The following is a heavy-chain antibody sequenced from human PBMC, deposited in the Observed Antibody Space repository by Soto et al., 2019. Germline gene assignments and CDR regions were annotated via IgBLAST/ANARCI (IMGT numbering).Heavy chain of an antibody. V-gene: IGHV4-39*01. CDR3: ARLPTGYPNWFDP. CDR1: GGSISTSSYH. CDR2: IHYSGTT. Sequence: SETLALTCTVSGGSISTSSYHWGWVRQAPGKGLEWMGNIHYSGTTYFKPSLKSRVTMSVDTSKNQFSLKLTSVTAADTAVYYCARLPTGYPNWFDPWGQGTLVTVSS. J-gene: IGHJ5*02. D-gene: IGHD3-9*01.